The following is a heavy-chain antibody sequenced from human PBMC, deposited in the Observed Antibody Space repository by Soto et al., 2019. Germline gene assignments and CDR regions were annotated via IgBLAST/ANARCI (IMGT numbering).Heavy chain of an antibody. J-gene: IGHJ6*02. CDR3: ATLGVPAAISRYYYYGMDV. Sequence: SETLSLTCTVSGGSISSGGYYWSWIRQHPGKGLEWIGYIYYSGSTYYNPSLKSRVTISVDTSKSQFSLKLSSVTAADTAVYYCATLGVPAAISRYYYYGMDVWGQGTTVTVLL. CDR2: IYYSGST. V-gene: IGHV4-31*03. D-gene: IGHD2-2*01. CDR1: GGSISSGGYY.